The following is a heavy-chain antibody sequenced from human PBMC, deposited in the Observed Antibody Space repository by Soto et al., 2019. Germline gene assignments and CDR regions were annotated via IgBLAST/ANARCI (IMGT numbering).Heavy chain of an antibody. V-gene: IGHV3-33*01. D-gene: IGHD2-2*01. CDR1: GFTFSSYG. Sequence: QVQLVESGGGVVQPGRSLRLSCAASGFTFSSYGMHWVRQAPGKGLEWVAVIWYDGSNKYYADSVKGRFTISRDNSKKTLYMQMNSLRAEDTAVYYCARDGGYCISTSCPQGGGMDVWGQGTTVTVSS. CDR2: IWYDGSNK. J-gene: IGHJ6*02. CDR3: ARDGGYCISTSCPQGGGMDV.